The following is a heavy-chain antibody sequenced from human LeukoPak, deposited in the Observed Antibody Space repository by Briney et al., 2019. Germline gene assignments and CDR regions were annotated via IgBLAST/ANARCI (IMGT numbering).Heavy chain of an antibody. D-gene: IGHD6-19*01. CDR1: GGSFSGYY. J-gene: IGHJ6*02. Sequence: PSETLSLTCAVYGGSFSGYYWSWIRQPPGKGLEWIGEINHSGSTNYNPSLKGRVTISVDTSKNQFSLKLSSVTAADTAVYYCARDFRIAVAGYYYGMDVWGQGTTVTVSS. CDR3: ARDFRIAVAGYYYGMDV. CDR2: INHSGST. V-gene: IGHV4-34*01.